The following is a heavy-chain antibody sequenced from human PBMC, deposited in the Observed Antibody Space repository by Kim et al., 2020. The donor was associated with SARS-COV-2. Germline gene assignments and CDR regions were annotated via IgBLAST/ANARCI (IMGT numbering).Heavy chain of an antibody. CDR3: ARGGYSGSYYAEGADY. D-gene: IGHD1-26*01. J-gene: IGHJ4*02. Sequence: SLKSRVTISVDTSKNQFSLKLSSVTAAGTAVYCCARGGYSGSYYAEGADYWGQGTLVTVSS. V-gene: IGHV4-34*01.